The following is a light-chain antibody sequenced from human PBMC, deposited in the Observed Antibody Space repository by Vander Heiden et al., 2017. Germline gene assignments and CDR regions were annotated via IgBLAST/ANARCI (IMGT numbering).Light chain of an antibody. CDR2: LGF. J-gene: IGKJ4*01. CDR1: QSLLHDNGYND. CDR3: MQSRQIPLT. V-gene: IGKV2-28*01. Sequence: EIVSTQSPVSLPVTPGESASMSCRASQSLLHDNGYNDLAWYRQEPGQSPQLLIYLGFTRPSGVPDRFTGSGSGRDFTLKISKVEAADVGVYYCMQSRQIPLTFGGGT.